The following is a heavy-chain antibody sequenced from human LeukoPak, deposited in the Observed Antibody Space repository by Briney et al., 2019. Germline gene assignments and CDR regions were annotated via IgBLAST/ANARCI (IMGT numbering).Heavy chain of an antibody. D-gene: IGHD4-23*01. J-gene: IGHJ3*02. CDR3: ATLTGGDDAFDI. CDR1: GGSISSYY. V-gene: IGHV4-59*01. CDR2: IFYTGST. Sequence: SETLSLTCTVSGGSISSYYWSWIRQPPGKGLEWIGYIFYTGSTNYNPYLKSRVTISVLTSKNRFSLKLSSVTAADRAVYYCATLTGGDDAFDIWGQGTMVTVSS.